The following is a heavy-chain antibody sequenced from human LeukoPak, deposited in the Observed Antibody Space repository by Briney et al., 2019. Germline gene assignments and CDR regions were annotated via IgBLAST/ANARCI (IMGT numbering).Heavy chain of an antibody. CDR3: ARDQDYGDPDDAFDI. V-gene: IGHV3-21*01. CDR1: GFTFSSYS. D-gene: IGHD4-17*01. Sequence: GGSLRLSCAASGFTFSSYSMNWVRQAPGKGLEWVSSISSSRSYRYYADSVKGRFTISRDNAKNSLYLQMNSLRGEDTAMYYCARDQDYGDPDDAFDIWGQGTMVTVSS. CDR2: ISSSRSYR. J-gene: IGHJ3*02.